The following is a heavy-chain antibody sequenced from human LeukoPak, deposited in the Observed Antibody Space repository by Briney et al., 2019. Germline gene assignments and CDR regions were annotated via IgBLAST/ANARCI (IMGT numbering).Heavy chain of an antibody. CDR1: GFTFSSYG. CDR3: ARDRPPRIYGSGVYGMDV. V-gene: IGHV3-33*01. CDR2: IWYDGSNK. D-gene: IGHD3-10*01. J-gene: IGHJ6*02. Sequence: PGGSLRLSCAASGFTFSSYGMHWVRQAPGKGLGWVAVIWYDGSNKYYADSVKGRFTISRDNSKNTLYLQMNSLRAEDTAVYYCARDRPPRIYGSGVYGMDVWGQGTTVTVSS.